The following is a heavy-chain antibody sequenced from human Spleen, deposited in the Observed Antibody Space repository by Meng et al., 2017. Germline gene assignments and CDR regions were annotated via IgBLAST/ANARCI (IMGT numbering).Heavy chain of an antibody. Sequence: EVQLVVAGWGVLQPWGSLTLACDGSGFSFTDAWMSWVSQAPGKGLEWVGSIKRNSDGGTIDYAALVKGRFTISRDDSKNTLYLQMNSLITEDTALYFCATGAAAADHWGQGTLVTVSS. V-gene: IGHV3-15*01. D-gene: IGHD6-13*01. J-gene: IGHJ4*02. CDR2: IKRNSDGGTI. CDR1: GFSFTDAW. CDR3: ATGAAAADH.